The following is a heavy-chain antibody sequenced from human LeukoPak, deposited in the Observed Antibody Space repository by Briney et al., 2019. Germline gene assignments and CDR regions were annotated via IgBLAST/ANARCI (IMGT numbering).Heavy chain of an antibody. CDR2: INSDGSST. CDR3: ARGWYYGKDY. CDR1: GFMFSDYG. Sequence: GRSLRLSCAASGFMFSDYGMQWVRQAPGKGLAWVSRINSDGSSTTYADSVKGRFTISRDNAKNTLYLQMNSLRAEDTAVYYCARGWYYGKDYWGQGTLVTVSS. J-gene: IGHJ4*02. D-gene: IGHD3-10*01. V-gene: IGHV3-74*01.